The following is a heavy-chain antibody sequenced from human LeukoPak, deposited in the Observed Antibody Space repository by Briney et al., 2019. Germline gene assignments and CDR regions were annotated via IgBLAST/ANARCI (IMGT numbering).Heavy chain of an antibody. D-gene: IGHD4-17*01. CDR2: ISSSSSYI. V-gene: IGHV3-21*01. Sequence: GGSLRLSCAASGFTFSSYSMNWVRQAPGKGLEWVSSISSSSSYIYYADSVKGRFTISRDNAKNSLYLQMNSLRAEDTAVYYCARVGEASGGFDYWGQGTLVTVSS. J-gene: IGHJ4*02. CDR1: GFTFSSYS. CDR3: ARVGEASGGFDY.